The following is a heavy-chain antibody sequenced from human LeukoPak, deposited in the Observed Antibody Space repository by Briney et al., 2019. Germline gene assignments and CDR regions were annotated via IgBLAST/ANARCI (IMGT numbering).Heavy chain of an antibody. V-gene: IGHV3-30*18. CDR2: ISYDGSNK. CDR3: AKEDGSGSYILDY. J-gene: IGHJ4*02. D-gene: IGHD3-10*01. CDR1: GFTFSSYG. Sequence: GRSLRLSCAASGFTFSSYGMHWVRQAPGKGLEWVAVISYDGSNKYYADSVKGRFTISRDNSKNTLYLQMNSLRAEDTAVYYCAKEDGSGSYILDYWGQGTLVTVSS.